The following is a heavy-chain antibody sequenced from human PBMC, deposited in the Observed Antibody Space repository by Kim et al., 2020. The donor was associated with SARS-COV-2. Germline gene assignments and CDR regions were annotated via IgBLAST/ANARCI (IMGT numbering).Heavy chain of an antibody. D-gene: IGHD5-12*01. J-gene: IGHJ4*02. CDR3: ARGGGYNSVDY. Sequence: TYYADSGKGRFTISRDNSKNTLYLQMNSLRAEDTAVYYCARGGGYNSVDYWGQGTLVTVSS. V-gene: IGHV3-53*01. CDR2: T.